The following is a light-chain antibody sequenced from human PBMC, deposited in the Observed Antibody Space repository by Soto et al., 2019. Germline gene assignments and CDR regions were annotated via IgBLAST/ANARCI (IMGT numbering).Light chain of an antibody. CDR3: QTWGTGIRVV. V-gene: IGLV4-69*02. J-gene: IGLJ2*01. CDR1: SGHSRYA. Sequence: QPVLTQSPSDSASLGASVKLTCTLSSGHSRYAIAWHQQQPEKGPRYLMKVNSDGSHTKGDGIPDRFSGSSSGAERYLTIFSLQSEDEADYYCQTWGTGIRVVFGGGTKLTVL. CDR2: VNSDGSH.